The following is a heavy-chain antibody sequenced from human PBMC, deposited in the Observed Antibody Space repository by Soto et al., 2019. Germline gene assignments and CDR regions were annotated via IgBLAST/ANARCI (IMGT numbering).Heavy chain of an antibody. V-gene: IGHV4-34*01. Sequence: SETLSLTCAVYGGSFSGYYWSWIRQPPGKGLEWIGEINHSGSTNYNPSLKSRVTISVDTTKNQFSLKLSSVTAADTAVYYCARGPDYGDYYYDYMDVWGKGTTVTGSS. CDR2: INHSGST. CDR1: GGSFSGYY. D-gene: IGHD4-17*01. J-gene: IGHJ6*03. CDR3: ARGPDYGDYYYDYMDV.